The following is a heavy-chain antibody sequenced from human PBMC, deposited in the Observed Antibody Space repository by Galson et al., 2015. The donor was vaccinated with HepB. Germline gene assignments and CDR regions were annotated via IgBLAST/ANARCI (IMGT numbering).Heavy chain of an antibody. D-gene: IGHD3-10*01. CDR3: ARNRRLGEDY. CDR1: GGSLIGYY. Sequence: SETLSLTCGVYGGSLIGYYWSWIRQPPGKGLEWLGEINHSGGTNYIPSLKNRVTISIDTSKNQFSLNLTSVTAADTAVYYCARNRRLGEDYWGQGTLVTVSS. CDR2: INHSGGT. V-gene: IGHV4-34*01. J-gene: IGHJ4*02.